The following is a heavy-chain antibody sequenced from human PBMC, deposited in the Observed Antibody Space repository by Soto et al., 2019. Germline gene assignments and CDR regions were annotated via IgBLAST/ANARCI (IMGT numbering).Heavy chain of an antibody. CDR2: INPNSGGT. Sequence: ASVKVSCKASGYTFIGYYMHWVRQAPGQGLEWMGWINPNSGGTNYAQKFQGWVTMTRDTSISTAYMELSRLRSDDTAVYYCARGRYSSSRYFYYGMDVWGQGTTVTVSS. D-gene: IGHD6-13*01. J-gene: IGHJ6*02. CDR1: GYTFIGYY. CDR3: ARGRYSSSRYFYYGMDV. V-gene: IGHV1-2*04.